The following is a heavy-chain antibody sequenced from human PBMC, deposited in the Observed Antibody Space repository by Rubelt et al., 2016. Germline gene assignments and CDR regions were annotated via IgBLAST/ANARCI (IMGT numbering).Heavy chain of an antibody. CDR1: GFTFSSYW. CDR3: ARNGYSSSWYRN. J-gene: IGHJ4*02. D-gene: IGHD6-13*01. V-gene: IGHV3-66*01. Sequence: EVQLVESGGGLVQPGGSLRLSCAASGFTFSSYWMHWVRQAPGKGLEWVSVTYSGGSTFYADSVKGRFTISRDNSKNTLYLQMSSLRAEDTAVYYCARNGYSSSWYRNWGLGTLVTVSS. CDR2: TYSGGST.